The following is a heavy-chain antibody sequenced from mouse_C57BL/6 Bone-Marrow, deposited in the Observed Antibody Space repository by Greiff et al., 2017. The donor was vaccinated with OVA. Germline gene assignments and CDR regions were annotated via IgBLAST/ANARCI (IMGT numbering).Heavy chain of an antibody. Sequence: VQLQQPGAELVMPGASVKLSCKASVYTFTSYWMHWVKQRPGPGLEWIGEIDPSASYTNYNQKFKGKSTLTVDKSSSTAYMQLSSLTSEDSAVYYCALHYYGSSLYWYFDVWGTGTTVTVSS. V-gene: IGHV1-69*01. CDR3: ALHYYGSSLYWYFDV. CDR1: VYTFTSYW. J-gene: IGHJ1*03. CDR2: IDPSASYT. D-gene: IGHD1-1*01.